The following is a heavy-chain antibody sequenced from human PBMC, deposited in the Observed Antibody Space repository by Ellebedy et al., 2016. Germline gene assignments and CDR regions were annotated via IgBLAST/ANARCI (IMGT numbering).Heavy chain of an antibody. CDR3: AREALYSSGWYYFDC. CDR2: ISSSSTYI. Sequence: GESLKISCAASGFTFNIYSIHWVRQAPGKGLEWVSSISSSSTYIYYAESVKGRFTISRDNAKNSLNLEMNSLRAEETAVYYCAREALYSSGWYYFDCWGQGTLVTVSS. V-gene: IGHV3-21*01. J-gene: IGHJ4*02. D-gene: IGHD6-19*01. CDR1: GFTFNIYS.